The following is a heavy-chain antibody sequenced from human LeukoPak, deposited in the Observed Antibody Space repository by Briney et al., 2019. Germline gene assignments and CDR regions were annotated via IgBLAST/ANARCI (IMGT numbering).Heavy chain of an antibody. J-gene: IGHJ6*02. D-gene: IGHD3-22*01. CDR1: GFTFSSYW. V-gene: IGHV3-74*01. Sequence: GGSLRLSCAASGFTFSSYWMHWVRHTPGKGLVWVSRIKGDGSSTSYADSVKGRFTISRDNSKNTLYLQMNSLRAEDTAVYYCAKSDYYDSSGYYWDHYYYYGMDVWGQGTTVTVSS. CDR2: IKGDGSST. CDR3: AKSDYYDSSGYYWDHYYYYGMDV.